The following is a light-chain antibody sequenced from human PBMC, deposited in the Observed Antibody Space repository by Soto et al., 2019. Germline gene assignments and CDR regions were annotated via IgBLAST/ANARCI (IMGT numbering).Light chain of an antibody. J-gene: IGKJ1*01. CDR3: HQYNNFWT. CDR1: QSVSSR. Sequence: EIVLTQSPATLSVSPGERVTLSCRASQSVSSRLAWYHQKPGQSPRLLIYGASTRATSTPARFSGSGSGTEFTLTISSLQSEDFGLYYCHQYNNFWTFGQGTKVDI. CDR2: GAS. V-gene: IGKV3-15*01.